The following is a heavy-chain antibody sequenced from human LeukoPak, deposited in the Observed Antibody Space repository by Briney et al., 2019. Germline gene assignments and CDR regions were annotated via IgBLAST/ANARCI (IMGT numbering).Heavy chain of an antibody. CDR1: GFTFSSYG. CDR3: ARDPPGIAVAGTTHDAFDI. Sequence: GGSLRLSCAASGFTFSSYGMHWVRQAPGKGLEWVAVIWYDGSNKYYADSVKGRFTISRDNSKNTLYLQMSSLRAEDTAVYYCARDPPGIAVAGTTHDAFDIWGQGTMVTVSS. CDR2: IWYDGSNK. J-gene: IGHJ3*02. D-gene: IGHD6-19*01. V-gene: IGHV3-33*01.